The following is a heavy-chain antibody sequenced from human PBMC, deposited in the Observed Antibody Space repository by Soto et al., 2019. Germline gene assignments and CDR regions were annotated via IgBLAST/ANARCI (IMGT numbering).Heavy chain of an antibody. CDR3: ARLETGRVVTRPNWLGP. J-gene: IGHJ5*02. V-gene: IGHV1-3*01. CDR1: GYTFTNYA. D-gene: IGHD2-21*02. CDR2: INAGNGYT. Sequence: QVQLVQSGAEVKKPGASVQVSCKASGYTFTNYAVHWVRQAAGQTLEWMGWINAGNGYTKSSQKFQDRVTITRDTSANTAYMELSSLRSEDTAIYYCARLETGRVVTRPNWLGPWGQGTLVIVSS.